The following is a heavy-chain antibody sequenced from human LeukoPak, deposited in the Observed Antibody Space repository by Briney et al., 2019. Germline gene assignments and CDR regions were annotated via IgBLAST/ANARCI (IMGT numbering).Heavy chain of an antibody. J-gene: IGHJ3*02. Sequence: TGGSPRLSCAASGLTFSSYSMNWVSQAPGRGREWVSYISSSSITIYYADSVKGRFTISRDNAKNSLYLQMNSLRAEDTAVYYCARDKEKVGAFDIWGQGTMVTVSS. CDR1: GLTFSSYS. CDR3: ARDKEKVGAFDI. CDR2: ISSSSITI. D-gene: IGHD5-24*01. V-gene: IGHV3-48*01.